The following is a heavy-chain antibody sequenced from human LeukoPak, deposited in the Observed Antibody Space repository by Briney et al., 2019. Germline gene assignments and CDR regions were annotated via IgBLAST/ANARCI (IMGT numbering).Heavy chain of an antibody. Sequence: SETLSLTCTVSGGSVSSGSYYWSRIRQPPGKGLEWIGYIYYSGSTNYNPSLKSRVTISVDTSKNQFSLKLSSVTAADTAVYYCARGYSSGWGLYWYFDLWGRGTLVTVSS. J-gene: IGHJ2*01. CDR3: ARGYSSGWGLYWYFDL. V-gene: IGHV4-61*01. CDR2: IYYSGST. D-gene: IGHD6-19*01. CDR1: GGSVSSGSYY.